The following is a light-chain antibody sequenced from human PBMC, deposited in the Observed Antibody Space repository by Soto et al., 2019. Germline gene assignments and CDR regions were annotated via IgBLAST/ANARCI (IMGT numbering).Light chain of an antibody. V-gene: IGLV2-23*02. CDR1: SSDVGSYNL. J-gene: IGLJ2*01. CDR3: CSYAGSRAVV. Sequence: QSALTQPASVSGSPGQSITISCTGTSSDVGSYNLVSWYQQYPGKAPKLMFYEVSKRPSGVSNRFSGSKSGNTASLTISGLQAEDEADYYCCSYAGSRAVVFGGGTKVTVL. CDR2: EVS.